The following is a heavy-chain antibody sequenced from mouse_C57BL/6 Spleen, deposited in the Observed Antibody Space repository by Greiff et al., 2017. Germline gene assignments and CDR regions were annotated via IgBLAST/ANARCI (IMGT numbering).Heavy chain of an antibody. CDR1: GYTFTSYW. V-gene: IGHV1-64*01. Sequence: QVQLQQSGAELVKPGASVKLSCKASGYTFTSYWMHWVKQRPGQGLEWIGMIHPNSGSTNYNEKFKGKATLTVDKTSSTAYMQLSSLTSEDSAVYDCAGYYYGSSGYNFDYWGQGTTLTVSS. CDR3: AGYYYGSSGYNFDY. D-gene: IGHD1-1*01. CDR2: IHPNSGST. J-gene: IGHJ2*01.